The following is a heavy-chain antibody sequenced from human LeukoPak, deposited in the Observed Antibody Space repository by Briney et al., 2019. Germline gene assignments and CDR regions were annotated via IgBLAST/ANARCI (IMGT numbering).Heavy chain of an antibody. CDR3: ASVLVYGSGGEAFDY. CDR1: GFTFSIYW. J-gene: IGHJ4*02. CDR2: INQDGSEK. D-gene: IGHD3-10*01. Sequence: GGSLRLSCAASGFTFSIYWMSWVRQAPGKGLEWVADINQDGSEKYYVDSVRGRFTISRDNAKNSLYLQMNSLTAEDTDVYYCASVLVYGSGGEAFDYWGQGTLVTVSS. V-gene: IGHV3-7*01.